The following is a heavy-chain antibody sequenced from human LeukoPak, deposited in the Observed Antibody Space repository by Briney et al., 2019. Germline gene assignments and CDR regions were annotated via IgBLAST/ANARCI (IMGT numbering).Heavy chain of an antibody. D-gene: IGHD2-15*01. CDR1: GFRFSTYA. V-gene: IGHV3-23*01. CDR2: ISGNDGST. Sequence: GGSLRLSCAASGFRFSTYAMSWVRQAPGKGLEWVSAISGNDGSTYYADSVKGRFTISRDNSKNTLSLQMSSLRAEDTAVYYCAKVASGYCSGGGCYVDYWGQGTLVTVSS. CDR3: AKVASGYCSGGGCYVDY. J-gene: IGHJ4*02.